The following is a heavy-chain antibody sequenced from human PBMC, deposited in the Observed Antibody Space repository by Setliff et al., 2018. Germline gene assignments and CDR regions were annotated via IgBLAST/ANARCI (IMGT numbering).Heavy chain of an antibody. CDR2: INWNGGST. CDR1: GFAFSGDD. J-gene: IGHJ4*02. D-gene: IGHD4-17*01. Sequence: GGSLRLSCAGSGFAFSGDDMHWVRQAPGKGLEWVSGINWNGGSTGYADSVKGRFTISRDNAKNSLYLQMNSLRVEDTAVYYCSRDLQGSGDYVVDYWGQGTLVTVSS. CDR3: SRDLQGSGDYVVDY. V-gene: IGHV3-20*04.